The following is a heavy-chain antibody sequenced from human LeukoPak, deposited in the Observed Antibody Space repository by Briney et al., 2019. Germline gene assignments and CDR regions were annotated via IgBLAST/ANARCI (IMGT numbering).Heavy chain of an antibody. Sequence: SVKVSCKASGFTFTSSAMQWVRQARGQRLEWIGWIVVGSGNTNYAQKFQERVTITRDMSTSKAYMELSSLRSEDTAVYYCAAVSRDGYNHDAFDIWGQGTMVTVSS. V-gene: IGHV1-58*02. CDR3: AAVSRDGYNHDAFDI. CDR1: GFTFTSSA. D-gene: IGHD5-24*01. J-gene: IGHJ3*02. CDR2: IVVGSGNT.